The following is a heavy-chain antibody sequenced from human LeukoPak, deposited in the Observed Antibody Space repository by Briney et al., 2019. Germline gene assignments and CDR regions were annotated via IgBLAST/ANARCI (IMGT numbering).Heavy chain of an antibody. D-gene: IGHD2-2*01. V-gene: IGHV3-13*01. CDR1: GFTFSSYD. Sequence: PGGSLRLSCAASGFTFSSYDMHWVRQATGKGLEWVSAIGTAGDTYCPGSVKGRFTISRENAKNSLYLQMSSLRAGDTAVYYCARSKGYCSSTSCGRFDPWGQGTLVTVSS. J-gene: IGHJ5*02. CDR3: ARSKGYCSSTSCGRFDP. CDR2: IGTAGDT.